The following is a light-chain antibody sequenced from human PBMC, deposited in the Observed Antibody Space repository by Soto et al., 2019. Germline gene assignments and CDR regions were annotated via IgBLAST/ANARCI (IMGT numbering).Light chain of an antibody. J-gene: IGKJ4*01. CDR1: QDIRKY. CDR2: DAS. Sequence: IQMTQSPSSLSASVGDRVTITCRATQDIRKYLNWYQQKPGKAPKLLIYDASNLETGVPSRFSGSGSGTDFTFTISSLQPEDIATYYCQQYDNLLLTFGGGTKVDI. V-gene: IGKV1-33*01. CDR3: QQYDNLLLT.